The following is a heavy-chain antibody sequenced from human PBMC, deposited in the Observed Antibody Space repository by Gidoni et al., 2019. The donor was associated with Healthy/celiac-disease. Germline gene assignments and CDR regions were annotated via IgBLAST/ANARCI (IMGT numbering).Heavy chain of an antibody. J-gene: IGHJ3*01. D-gene: IGHD2-21*02. CDR3: ARDPKSGRDSYGGGDCPGV. V-gene: IGHV1-69*01. Sequence: QVQLVQSGAEVKNPGSSVKVSCQAAGGTFSSHAIRWVRQAPGQGLEWMGGIIPIFGTANYAQKFQSRVTITADESTSTAYMELSSLRSEDTAVYYCARDPKSGRDSYGGGDCPGVWGKGTMVTVSS. CDR2: IIPIFGTA. CDR1: GGTFSSHA.